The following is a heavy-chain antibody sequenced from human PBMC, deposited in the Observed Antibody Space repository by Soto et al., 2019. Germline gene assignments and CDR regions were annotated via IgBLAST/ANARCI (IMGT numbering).Heavy chain of an antibody. CDR3: AKLRYFDWSAYNWFEY. Sequence: EVQLLESGGGLVQPGGSLRLSCAASGFTFSRYAMTWVRQAPGKGLEWVSGISGSGATTSYADSVKGRFTVSRDNSKYTLYFQMNSLRVEDTAVYHCAKLRYFDWSAYNWFEYWGQGTPVIVSS. CDR1: GFTFSRYA. V-gene: IGHV3-23*01. CDR2: ISGSGATT. J-gene: IGHJ5*01. D-gene: IGHD3-9*01.